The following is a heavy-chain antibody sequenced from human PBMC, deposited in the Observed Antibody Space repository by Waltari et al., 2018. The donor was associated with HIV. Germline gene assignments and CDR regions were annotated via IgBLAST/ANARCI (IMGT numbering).Heavy chain of an antibody. J-gene: IGHJ4*02. CDR3: IKDRLRGDHY. CDR1: GFTFRNYA. D-gene: IGHD4-17*01. V-gene: IGHV3-23*04. CDR2: ISPGADKT. Sequence: EVQLVESGGGLVQTGGSLSHSCGASGFTFRNYALIRFRQAPGKGLEWVSGISPGADKTYYADSVKGRFTLSRDNSKNTLSLQMNSLRAEDTAIYVCIKDRLRGDHYWGQGTLVTVSS.